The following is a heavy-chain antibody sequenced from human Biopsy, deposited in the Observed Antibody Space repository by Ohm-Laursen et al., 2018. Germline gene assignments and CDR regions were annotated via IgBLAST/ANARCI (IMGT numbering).Heavy chain of an antibody. Sequence: PSDTLSLTCAVYGESFNGYYWSWIRQTPGKGLEWIGEINHSGGTNYNPSLKSRVTISVDTSKNQFSLKVRSVTAADTAVYYCVRGVDYYDPYHYYALDVWGQGTTVTVSS. CDR3: VRGVDYYDPYHYYALDV. CDR2: INHSGGT. CDR1: GESFNGYY. J-gene: IGHJ6*02. V-gene: IGHV4-34*01. D-gene: IGHD3-22*01.